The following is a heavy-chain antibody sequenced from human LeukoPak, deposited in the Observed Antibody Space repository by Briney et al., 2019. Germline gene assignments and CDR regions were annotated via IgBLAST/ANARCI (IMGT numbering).Heavy chain of an antibody. J-gene: IGHJ5*02. CDR1: GASISTYY. CDR2: IYHSGST. D-gene: IGHD1-1*01. CDR3: ARDQGTWWFDP. V-gene: IGHV4-59*01. Sequence: PSETLSLTCTVSGASISTYYWSWIRQPPGKGLEWIGYIYHSGSTNYSPSLKSRVTISIDTSKNQFSLKLSSVTAADTAVYYCARDQGTWWFDPWGQGTLVTVSS.